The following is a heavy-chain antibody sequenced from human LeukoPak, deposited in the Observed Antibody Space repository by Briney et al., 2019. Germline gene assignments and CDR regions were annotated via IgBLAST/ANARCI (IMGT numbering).Heavy chain of an antibody. CDR3: ARGTRYFDWLLYEPTFDY. Sequence: PSETLSLTCAVYGGSFSGYYWSWIRQPPGKGLEWIGEINHSGSTNYNPSLKSRVTISVDTSKNQFSLKLSSVTAADTAVYYCARGTRYFDWLLYEPTFDYWGQGTLVTVSS. J-gene: IGHJ4*02. CDR2: INHSGST. V-gene: IGHV4-34*01. D-gene: IGHD3-9*01. CDR1: GGSFSGYY.